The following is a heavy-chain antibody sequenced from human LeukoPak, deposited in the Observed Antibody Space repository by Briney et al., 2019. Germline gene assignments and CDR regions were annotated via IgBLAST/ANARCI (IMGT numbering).Heavy chain of an antibody. J-gene: IGHJ4*02. CDR1: GFTFSSYG. V-gene: IGHV3-30*18. CDR3: AKDDLWFGELLTHFDY. CDR2: ISYDGSNK. D-gene: IGHD3-10*01. Sequence: PGGSLRLSCAASGFTFSSYGMHWVRQAPGKGLEWVAVISYDGSNKYYADSVKGRFTISRDNSKNTLYLQMNSLRAEDTAVYYCAKDDLWFGELLTHFDYWGQGTLVTVSS.